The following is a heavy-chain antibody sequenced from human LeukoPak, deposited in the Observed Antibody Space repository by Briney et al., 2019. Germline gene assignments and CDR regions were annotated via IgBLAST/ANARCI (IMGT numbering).Heavy chain of an antibody. CDR1: GFTFSSYS. Sequence: GGSLRLSCAASGFTFSSYSMNWVRQAPGKGLEWVSTIHGSSDTTYYADSVKGRFTISRDNSKNTLFLQMNSLRAEDTAVYYCARISGSRAWDFDYWGQGTLVTVSS. CDR3: ARISGSRAWDFDY. J-gene: IGHJ4*02. V-gene: IGHV3-23*01. D-gene: IGHD1-26*01. CDR2: IHGSSDTT.